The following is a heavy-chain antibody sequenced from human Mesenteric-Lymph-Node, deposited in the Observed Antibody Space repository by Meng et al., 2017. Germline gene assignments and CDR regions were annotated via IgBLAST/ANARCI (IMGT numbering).Heavy chain of an antibody. Sequence: ASVKVSCKASGYTFTGYYMHWVRQAPGQGLEWMGWINPNSGGTNYAQKFQGRVTMTRDTSISTAYMELSRLRSDDTAVYFCARANRSQLYSWCMIFDSWGQGTLVTVSS. V-gene: IGHV1-2*02. D-gene: IGHD2-8*01. CDR2: INPNSGGT. CDR3: ARANRSQLYSWCMIFDS. CDR1: GYTFTGYY. J-gene: IGHJ4*02.